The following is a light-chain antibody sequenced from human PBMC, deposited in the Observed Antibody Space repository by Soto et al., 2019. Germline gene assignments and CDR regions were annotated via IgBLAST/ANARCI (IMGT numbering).Light chain of an antibody. CDR3: QQYERYPMT. V-gene: IGKV1-5*03. CDR1: QSISSW. CDR2: KAS. Sequence: DSQMTQYPSTPSASVGDRVTITCRASQSISSWLAWYQQKPGKAPKLLISKASTLQSGVPPRFSGSGYGTEFTLTISSLQPDDFATYYCQQYERYPMTFGGGTKVEIK. J-gene: IGKJ4*01.